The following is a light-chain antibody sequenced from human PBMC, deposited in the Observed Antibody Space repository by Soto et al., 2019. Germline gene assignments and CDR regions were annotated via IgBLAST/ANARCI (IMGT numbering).Light chain of an antibody. Sequence: DIPMTQSPSTLPASVGDRVTITCRASQSISSWLAWYQQKSGKAPKLLIYKASGLESGVSSRFRGRGSGTEFTLTIRRRQTDEFATYYCQQYEGYSPLTFGGANKWAIK. CDR1: QSISSW. V-gene: IGKV1-5*03. CDR2: KAS. CDR3: QQYEGYSPLT. J-gene: IGKJ4*01.